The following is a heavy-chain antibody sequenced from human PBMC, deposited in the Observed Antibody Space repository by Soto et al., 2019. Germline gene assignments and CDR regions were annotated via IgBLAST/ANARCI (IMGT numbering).Heavy chain of an antibody. Sequence: GASVKVSCKASGYAFTSYGISWVRQAPGQGLEWMGWISAYNGNTNYAQKLQGGVTMTTDTSTSTAYMELRSLRSDDTAVYYCARDAYYYDSSGYYPNDAFDIWGQGTMVTVSS. V-gene: IGHV1-18*01. D-gene: IGHD3-22*01. CDR3: ARDAYYYDSSGYYPNDAFDI. CDR2: ISAYNGNT. CDR1: GYAFTSYG. J-gene: IGHJ3*02.